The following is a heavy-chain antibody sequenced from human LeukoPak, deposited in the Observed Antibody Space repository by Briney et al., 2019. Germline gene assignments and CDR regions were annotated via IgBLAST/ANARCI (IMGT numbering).Heavy chain of an antibody. CDR1: AFSLSAYN. Sequence: GGSLRLSCAASAFSLSAYNMNWIRQAPGKGLEWVSSISYTGTYIYYADSVKGRFTISRDNAQNSLYLQMNSLRAEDTAIYYCVRDRGTYRPIDYWGQGTLVTVSS. CDR2: ISYTGTYI. J-gene: IGHJ4*02. CDR3: VRDRGTYRPIDY. D-gene: IGHD1-26*01. V-gene: IGHV3-21*04.